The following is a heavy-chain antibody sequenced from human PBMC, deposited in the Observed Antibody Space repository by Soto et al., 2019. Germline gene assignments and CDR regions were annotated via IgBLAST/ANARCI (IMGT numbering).Heavy chain of an antibody. J-gene: IGHJ6*02. CDR1: GGSISSGGYY. CDR2: IYYSGST. Sequence: SETLSLTCTVSGGSISSGGYYWSWIRQHPGKGLEWIGYIYYSGSTYYNPSLKSRVTISVDTSKNQFSLKLSSVTAADTAVYYCARDPGIAAAGTNYYYGMDVWGQGTTVTAP. V-gene: IGHV4-31*03. CDR3: ARDPGIAAAGTNYYYGMDV. D-gene: IGHD6-13*01.